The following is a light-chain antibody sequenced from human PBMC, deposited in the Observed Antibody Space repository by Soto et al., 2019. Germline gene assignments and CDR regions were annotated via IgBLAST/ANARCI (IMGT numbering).Light chain of an antibody. V-gene: IGKV3-20*01. Sequence: EIVVTPAPGTLSLSPGERATLSCRASQSVSSNYLAWYQQKPGQAPRLLIYEASTRATGIPNRFSGSGSGTDFTLTISRLDPEDFAVYYCQQYGRSLWTFGQGTKVE. CDR3: QQYGRSLWT. CDR1: QSVSSNY. J-gene: IGKJ1*01. CDR2: EAS.